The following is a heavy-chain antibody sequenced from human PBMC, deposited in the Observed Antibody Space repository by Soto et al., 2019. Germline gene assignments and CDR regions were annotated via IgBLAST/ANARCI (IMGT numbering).Heavy chain of an antibody. V-gene: IGHV3-30*03. CDR2: ISYDGSNK. D-gene: IGHD5-12*01. Sequence: GSLRLSCAASGFTFSSYGMHWVRQAPGKGLEWVAVISYDGSNKYYADSVKGRFTISRDNSKNTLYLQMNSLRAEDTAVYYCARAPPGRDGYNRFDFWGQGTLVTVSS. J-gene: IGHJ4*02. CDR3: ARAPPGRDGYNRFDF. CDR1: GFTFSSYG.